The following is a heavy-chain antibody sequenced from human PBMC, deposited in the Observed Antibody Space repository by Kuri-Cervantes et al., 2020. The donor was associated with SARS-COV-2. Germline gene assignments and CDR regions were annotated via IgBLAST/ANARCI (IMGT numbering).Heavy chain of an antibody. D-gene: IGHD4-11*01. Sequence: SETLSLTCTVSGGSISSYYWSRIRQPPGKGLEWIGYIYYSGSTNYNPSLKSRVTISVDTSKNQFSLKLSSVTAADTAVYYCARTYDTVTGDAFDIWGQGTMVTVSS. CDR1: GGSISSYY. CDR2: IYYSGST. V-gene: IGHV4-59*08. J-gene: IGHJ3*02. CDR3: ARTYDTVTGDAFDI.